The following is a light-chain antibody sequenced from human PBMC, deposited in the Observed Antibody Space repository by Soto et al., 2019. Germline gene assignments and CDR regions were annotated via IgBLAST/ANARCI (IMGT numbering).Light chain of an antibody. J-gene: IGKJ1*01. Sequence: EIVLTQSPATLSLSPGERATLSCRASQSVYSYLAWYQQKPGQAPRLLIYGASTRATGIPARFSGSGSGTEFTLTISSLQSEDFAVYYCQQYNNWPRTFGQGTKVDIK. CDR1: QSVYSY. V-gene: IGKV3-15*01. CDR2: GAS. CDR3: QQYNNWPRT.